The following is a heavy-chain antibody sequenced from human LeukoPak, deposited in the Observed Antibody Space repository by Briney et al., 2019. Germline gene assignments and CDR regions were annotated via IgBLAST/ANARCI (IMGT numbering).Heavy chain of an antibody. D-gene: IGHD3-22*01. Sequence: PGGSLRLSCAASGFTFSSYAMSWVRQAPGKGLEWVGRIKSKIDGGTTDYAAPVKGRFTISRDDSKNRVYLQMNSLNTEDTAVYYCTTYYYDSSGYYYGDYDALDIWGQGTLVTVSS. CDR1: GFTFSSYA. J-gene: IGHJ3*02. V-gene: IGHV3-15*01. CDR3: TTYYYDSSGYYYGDYDALDI. CDR2: IKSKIDGGTT.